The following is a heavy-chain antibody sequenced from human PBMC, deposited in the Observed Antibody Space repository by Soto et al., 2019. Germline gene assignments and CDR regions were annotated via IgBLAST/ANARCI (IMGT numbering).Heavy chain of an antibody. CDR3: ARGGYSGYEDYYYSGMDV. CDR2: ISSRGSTI. CDR1: GFTFSDYY. Sequence: QVQLVESGGGLVKPGGSLRLSCAASGFTFSDYYMSWIRQAPGKGLEWVSYISSRGSTIYYAASVKGRFTISRDNAKNSLYLQMNSLRAEDTAVYYCARGGYSGYEDYYYSGMDVWGQGTTVTVSS. D-gene: IGHD5-12*01. J-gene: IGHJ6*02. V-gene: IGHV3-11*01.